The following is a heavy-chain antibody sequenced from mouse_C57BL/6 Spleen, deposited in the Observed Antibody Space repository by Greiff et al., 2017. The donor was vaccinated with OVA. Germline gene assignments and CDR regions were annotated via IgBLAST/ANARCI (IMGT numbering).Heavy chain of an antibody. CDR2: ISSGSSTI. CDR3: ATGTTMVPRGHYYAMDY. V-gene: IGHV5-17*01. Sequence: EVQVVESGGGLVKPGGSLKLSCAASGFTFSDYGMHWVRQAPEKGLEWVAYISSGSSTIYYADTVKGRFTISRDNAKNTLFLQMTSLRSADTAMYYCATGTTMVPRGHYYAMDYWGQGTSVTVSA. J-gene: IGHJ4*01. D-gene: IGHD2-2*01. CDR1: GFTFSDYG.